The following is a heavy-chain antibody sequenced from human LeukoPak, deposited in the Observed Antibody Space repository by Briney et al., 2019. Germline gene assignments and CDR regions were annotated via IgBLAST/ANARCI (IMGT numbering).Heavy chain of an antibody. V-gene: IGHV4-61*02. J-gene: IGHJ5*02. Sequence: SETLSLTCTVSGASISSGSHHWSWIRQPAGKGLEWIGPIYTSGSTNYNPSLKSRVSISVDMSKNQFSLKLSSVTAADTAVYYCARDKGGFLYFGEYDPWGQGTLVTVSS. CDR1: GASISSGSHH. CDR3: ARDKGGFLYFGEYDP. CDR2: IYTSGST. D-gene: IGHD3-10*01.